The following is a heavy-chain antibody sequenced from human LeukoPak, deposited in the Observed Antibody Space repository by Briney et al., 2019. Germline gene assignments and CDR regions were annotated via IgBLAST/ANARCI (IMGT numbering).Heavy chain of an antibody. CDR2: INHSGST. V-gene: IGHV4-34*01. Sequence: SETLPLTCAVYGGSFSGYYWSWIRQPPGKGLEWIGEINHSGSTNYNPSLKSRVTISVDTSKNQFSLKLSSVTAADTAVYYCARGLMGATPFDYWGQGTLVTVSS. J-gene: IGHJ4*02. CDR1: GGSFSGYY. CDR3: ARGLMGATPFDY. D-gene: IGHD1-26*01.